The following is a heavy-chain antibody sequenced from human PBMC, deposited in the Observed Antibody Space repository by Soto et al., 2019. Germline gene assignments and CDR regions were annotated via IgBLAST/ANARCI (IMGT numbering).Heavy chain of an antibody. CDR3: ARASYYYDSRGTFDY. D-gene: IGHD3-22*01. CDR2: IYHSGST. V-gene: IGHV4-30-2*01. J-gene: IGHJ4*02. Sequence: PSETLSLTCAVSGGSISSGGYSWSWIRQPPGKGLERIGYIYHSGSTYYNPSLKSRVTISVDRSKNQFSLKLSSVTAADTAVYYCARASYYYDSRGTFDYWGQGTLVTVSS. CDR1: GGSISSGGYS.